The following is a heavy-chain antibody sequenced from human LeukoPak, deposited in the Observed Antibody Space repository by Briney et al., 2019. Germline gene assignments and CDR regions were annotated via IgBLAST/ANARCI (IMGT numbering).Heavy chain of an antibody. V-gene: IGHV4-34*01. CDR1: GGSFSGYS. J-gene: IGHJ6*02. Sequence: SGTLSLTCAVYGGSFSGYSWSWIRQPPGKGLEWIGEINHSGSTTYNPSLKSRVTISVDTSKNQFSLKLSSVTAADTAVYYCARGVYSYYYYGMDVWGQGTTVTVSS. CDR3: ARGVYSYYYYGMDV. D-gene: IGHD4-11*01. CDR2: INHSGST.